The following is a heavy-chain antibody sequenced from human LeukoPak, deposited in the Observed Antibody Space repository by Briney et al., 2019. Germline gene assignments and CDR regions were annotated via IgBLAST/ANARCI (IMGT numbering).Heavy chain of an antibody. CDR1: GIVIYYD. CDR2: MNPDSGNT. V-gene: IGHV1-8*01. J-gene: IGHJ2*01. CDR3: ATQTGNHWYLDL. Sequence: ASVKVSCKASGIVIYYDINWVRQATGQGLEWMGWMNPDSGNTGYAQKFQGRVTMTRNTSTNIAYMELSILRSEDTAVYFCATQTGNHWYLDLWGPGTLVTVSS.